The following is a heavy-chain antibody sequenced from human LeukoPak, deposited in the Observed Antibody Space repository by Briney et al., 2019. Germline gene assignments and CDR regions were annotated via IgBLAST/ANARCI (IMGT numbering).Heavy chain of an antibody. D-gene: IGHD3-3*01. CDR1: GGSFSGYY. CDR3: ARHRMVTIFGVVIQGPFDY. Sequence: SETLSLTCAVYGGSFSGYYWSWIRQPPGKGLEWIGYIYTSGSTNYNPSLKSRVTISVDTSKNQFSLKLSSVTAADTAVYYCARHRMVTIFGVVIQGPFDYWGQGTLVTVSS. V-gene: IGHV4-4*09. CDR2: IYTSGST. J-gene: IGHJ4*02.